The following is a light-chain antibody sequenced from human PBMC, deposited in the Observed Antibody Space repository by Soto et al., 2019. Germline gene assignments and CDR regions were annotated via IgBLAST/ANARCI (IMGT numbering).Light chain of an antibody. CDR2: DVN. J-gene: IGLJ2*01. Sequence: QSALTPAPSASGAPGQSVTISCTGTPRDVGGSNSVSRYQQHPGKAPNLIIYDVNKRPSGVPDRFSGSKSGNTTSLTVSGLQAADEAYSFFSSYAASDVVFGGGTKLTV. CDR3: SSYAASDVV. CDR1: PRDVGGSNS. V-gene: IGLV2-8*01.